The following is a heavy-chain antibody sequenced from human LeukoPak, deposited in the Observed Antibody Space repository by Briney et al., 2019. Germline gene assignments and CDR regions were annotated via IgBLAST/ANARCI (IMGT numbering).Heavy chain of an antibody. CDR1: GFTFSTYS. CDR2: IKQDGSEK. V-gene: IGHV3-7*01. D-gene: IGHD3-10*02. Sequence: GGSLRLSCAASGFTFSTYSMSWVRQAPGKGLEWVANIKQDGSEKYYVDSVKGRFRISRDNAKNSLNLQLNSLRAEDTAVYYCAELGITMIGGVWGKGTTVTISS. J-gene: IGHJ6*04. CDR3: AELGITMIGGV.